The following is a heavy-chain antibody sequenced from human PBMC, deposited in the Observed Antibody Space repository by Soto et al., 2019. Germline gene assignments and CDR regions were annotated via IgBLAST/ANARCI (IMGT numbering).Heavy chain of an antibody. D-gene: IGHD3-22*01. CDR3: ARRRPYYYDSSYFDY. CDR2: IIPIFGTA. V-gene: IGHV1-69*13. Sequence: GASVKVSCKASGVTFSSYAISWVRQAPGQGLEWMGGIIPIFGTANYAQKFQGRVTITADESTSTAYMELSSLRSEDTAVYYCARRRPYYYDSSYFDYWGQGTLVTVS. J-gene: IGHJ4*02. CDR1: GVTFSSYA.